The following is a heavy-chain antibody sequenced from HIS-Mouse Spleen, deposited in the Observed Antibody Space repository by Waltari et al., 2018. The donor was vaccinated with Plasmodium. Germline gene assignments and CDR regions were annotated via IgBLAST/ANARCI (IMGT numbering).Heavy chain of an antibody. V-gene: IGHV3-48*01. CDR2: ISSSSSTR. D-gene: IGHD3-22*01. CDR1: GFTFSSYS. CDR3: AGEENYYDSSGYHRGWYFDL. J-gene: IGHJ2*01. Sequence: EVQLVESGGGLVQPGGSLRLSCAASGFTFSSYSMNWVRQAPGKGLEWVSYISSSSSTRYSAEFGKGRLTSSRDNAKNSLYLQMNSLRAEDTAVYYCAGEENYYDSSGYHRGWYFDLWGRGTLVTVSS.